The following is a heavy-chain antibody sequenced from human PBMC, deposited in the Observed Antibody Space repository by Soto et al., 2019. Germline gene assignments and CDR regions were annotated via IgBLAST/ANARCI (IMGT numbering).Heavy chain of an antibody. CDR3: ARVGSGYCSSTSCYGLARYYYGMDV. CDR2: INHSGST. V-gene: IGHV4-34*01. J-gene: IGHJ6*02. D-gene: IGHD2-2*01. Sequence: SETLSLTCAVYGGSFSGYYWSWIRQPPGKGLEWIGEINHSGSTNYNPSLKSRVTISVDTSKNQFSLKLSSVTAADTAVYYCARVGSGYCSSTSCYGLARYYYGMDVWGQGTTVTVSS. CDR1: GGSFSGYY.